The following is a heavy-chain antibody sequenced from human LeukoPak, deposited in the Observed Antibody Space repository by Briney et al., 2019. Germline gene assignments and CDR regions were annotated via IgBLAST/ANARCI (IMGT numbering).Heavy chain of an antibody. D-gene: IGHD3-16*01. V-gene: IGHV3-21*01. CDR1: GFTFSSHG. CDR3: ARGGDGGAFDI. J-gene: IGHJ3*02. CDR2: ISSSSSYI. Sequence: GGSLRLSCAASGFTFSSHGMNWVRQAPGKGLEWVSSISSSSSYIYYADSVKGRFTISRDNAKNSLYLQMNSLRAEDTAVYYCARGGDGGAFDIWGQGTMVTVSS.